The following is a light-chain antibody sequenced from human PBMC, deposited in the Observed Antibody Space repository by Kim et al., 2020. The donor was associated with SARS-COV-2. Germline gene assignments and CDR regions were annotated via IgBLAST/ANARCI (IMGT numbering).Light chain of an antibody. CDR1: SSDVGGYNY. Sequence: QSITISCTGTSSDVGGYNYVSWYQQHPDKAPKLMIYDVSKRPSGVSNRFSGSKSGNTASLTISGLQAEDEADYYCSSYTSSSSLVFGGGTKLTVL. CDR2: DVS. J-gene: IGLJ3*02. V-gene: IGLV2-14*04. CDR3: SSYTSSSSLV.